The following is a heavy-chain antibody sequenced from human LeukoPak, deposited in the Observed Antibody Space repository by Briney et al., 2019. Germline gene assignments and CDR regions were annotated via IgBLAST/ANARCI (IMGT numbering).Heavy chain of an antibody. CDR1: GYSFTSYW. D-gene: IGHD7-27*01. V-gene: IGHV5-51*01. CDR2: IYPGDSDT. CDR3: ARHLGSAISPVGYCDY. J-gene: IGHJ4*02. Sequence: GESLKISCKGSGYSFTSYWIGWVRQMPGKGLERMGIIYPGDSDTRYSPSFQGQVTISADKSISTAYLQWSSLKASDTAMYYCARHLGSAISPVGYCDYWGQGTLVTVSS.